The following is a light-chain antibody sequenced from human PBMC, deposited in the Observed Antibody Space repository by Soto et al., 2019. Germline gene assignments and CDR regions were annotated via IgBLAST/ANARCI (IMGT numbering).Light chain of an antibody. CDR1: QNVSTY. CDR2: DAS. J-gene: IGKJ3*01. CDR3: QQRTKWLT. Sequence: EIVLTQSPATLSLSPGERATLSCRASQNVSTYLAWYQQKPGQAPRLLIYDASNRATGIPARFSGSGSGTDFTLTISSLEPEDFAVYYCQQRTKWLTFGPGTKVDI. V-gene: IGKV3-11*01.